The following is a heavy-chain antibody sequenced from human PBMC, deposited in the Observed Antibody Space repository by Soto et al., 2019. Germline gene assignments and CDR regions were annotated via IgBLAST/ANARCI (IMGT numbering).Heavy chain of an antibody. D-gene: IGHD3-3*01. J-gene: IGHJ4*02. CDR1: GYIFSGYG. V-gene: IGHV3-30*03. CDR3: ARNWNYLDS. Sequence: PGGSLRLSCAASGYIFSGYGMHWVRQAPGKGLEWAAVISSDGKNKHYADSVTGRFTISRDNSKNTLYLQMDSLTAEDTAVYYCARNWNYLDSWGQGTLVTVSS. CDR2: ISSDGKNK.